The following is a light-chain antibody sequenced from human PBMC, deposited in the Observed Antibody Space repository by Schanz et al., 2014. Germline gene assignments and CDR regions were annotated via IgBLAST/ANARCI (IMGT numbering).Light chain of an antibody. CDR3: AAWDDSLNGVV. CDR1: NSDVGGYDY. Sequence: QSALTQPRSVSGSPGQSVTISCTGTNSDVGGYDYVSWYQQHPGKAPKLLIYNVNERPSGVPDRFSGSKSGNTASLTISGLQAEDDADYYCAAWDDSLNGVVFGGGTKLTVL. J-gene: IGLJ2*01. CDR2: NVN. V-gene: IGLV2-11*01.